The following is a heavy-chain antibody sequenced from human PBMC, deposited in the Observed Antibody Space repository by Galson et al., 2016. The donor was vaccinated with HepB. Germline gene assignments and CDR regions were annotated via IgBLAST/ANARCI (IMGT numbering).Heavy chain of an antibody. J-gene: IGHJ4*02. CDR1: GFTFRSYG. Sequence: SLRLSCAASGFTFRSYGMHWVRQAPGKGPEWVAFIWHDGSYKTYADSVKGRFTVSRDNSKNMLFLQMISLGVEDTAVYHCVRDRAWRQGPLDYWGQGSLVPVSS. V-gene: IGHV3-33*01. CDR3: VRDRAWRQGPLDY. CDR2: IWHDGSYK.